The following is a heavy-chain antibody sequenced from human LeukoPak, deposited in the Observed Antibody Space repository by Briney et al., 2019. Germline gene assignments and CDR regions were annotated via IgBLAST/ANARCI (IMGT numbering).Heavy chain of an antibody. CDR2: IYYSGST. D-gene: IGHD2-2*01. CDR3: ANQAHHCSSTSCYAY. V-gene: IGHV4-39*07. J-gene: IGHJ4*02. Sequence: WIRQPPGKGLEWIASIYYSGSTYYNPSLKSRVTISVDRSKNQFSLKLSSVTAADTAVYYCANQAHHCSSTSCYAYWGQGTLVTVSS.